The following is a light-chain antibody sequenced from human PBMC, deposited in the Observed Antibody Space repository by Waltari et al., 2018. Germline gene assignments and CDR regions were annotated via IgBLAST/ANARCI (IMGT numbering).Light chain of an antibody. V-gene: IGKV6-21*01. J-gene: IGKJ1*01. CDR1: ESVGSS. CDR2: YAS. Sequence: ENVLTQSPEFQSVTPGEKVTITCRATESVGSSIHWYQQTPNQSPKLLIKYASQSLSGVPSRFSVSGSGTEFTLTINSLESEDAATYYCLQTNSFPRTFGQGTKVEIK. CDR3: LQTNSFPRT.